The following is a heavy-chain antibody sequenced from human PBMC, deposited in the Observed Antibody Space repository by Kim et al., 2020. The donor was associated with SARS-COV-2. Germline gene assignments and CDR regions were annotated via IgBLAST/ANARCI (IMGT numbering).Heavy chain of an antibody. V-gene: IGHV3-30*18. CDR3: AKDFEWELLPTLIDY. J-gene: IGHJ4*02. D-gene: IGHD1-26*01. CDR2: ISYDGSNK. CDR1: GFTFSSYG. Sequence: GGSLRLSCAASGFTFSSYGMHWVRQAPGKGLEWVAVISYDGSNKYYADSVKGRFTISRDNSKNTLYLQMNSLRAEDTAVYYCAKDFEWELLPTLIDYWGQGTLVTVSS.